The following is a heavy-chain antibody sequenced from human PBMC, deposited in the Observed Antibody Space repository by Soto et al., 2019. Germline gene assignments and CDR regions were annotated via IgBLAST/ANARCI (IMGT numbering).Heavy chain of an antibody. CDR3: ARDIHDILACPPLVWYFDH. CDR2: INDRGSI. D-gene: IGHD3-9*01. CDR1: GGSFSGYY. J-gene: IGHJ2*01. Sequence: QVQLQQWGAGPLRPLETLSLTCGVSGGSFSGYYWAWIRQSPGKGLEWIGEINDRGSINYNPSLTCIVSILVDTSTNNYSLILRPVTAPNTAVYSCARDIHDILACPPLVWYFDHWGRGTLDNVSS. V-gene: IGHV4-34*01.